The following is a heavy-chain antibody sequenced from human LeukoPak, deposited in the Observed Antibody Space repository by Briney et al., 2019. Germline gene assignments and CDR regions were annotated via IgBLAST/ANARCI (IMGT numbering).Heavy chain of an antibody. J-gene: IGHJ4*02. CDR1: GYTFTSYA. CDR2: INAGNGNT. Sequence: GASVKVSCKASGYTFTSYATHWVRQAPGQRLEWMGWINAGNGNTKYSQKFQGRVTITRDTSASTAYMELSSLRSEDTAVYYCARGHYGSGSYDYWGQGTLVTVSS. CDR3: ARGHYGSGSYDY. D-gene: IGHD3-10*01. V-gene: IGHV1-3*01.